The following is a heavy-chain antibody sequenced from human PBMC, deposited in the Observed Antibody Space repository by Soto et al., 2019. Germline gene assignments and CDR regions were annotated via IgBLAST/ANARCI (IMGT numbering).Heavy chain of an antibody. D-gene: IGHD3-16*01. Sequence: SVKVSCKASGGTFSSYAISWVRQAPGQGLEWMGGIIPIFGTANYAQKFQGRVTITADESTSTAYMELSRLSSEDTAIYYCARGWGLDSDTYYYAYWGQGTLVTVSS. CDR2: IIPIFGTA. J-gene: IGHJ4*02. V-gene: IGHV1-69*13. CDR3: ARGWGLDSDTYYYAY. CDR1: GGTFSSYA.